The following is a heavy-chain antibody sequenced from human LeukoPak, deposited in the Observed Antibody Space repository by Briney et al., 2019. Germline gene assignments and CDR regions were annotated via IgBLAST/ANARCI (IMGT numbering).Heavy chain of an antibody. Sequence: PGGSLRLSCAASGFTFSSYSMNWIRQAPGKGLEWVSYISSSSSTIYYADSVKGRFTISGDNAKNSLYLQMNSLRAEDTAVYYCAREGTGTTGYYYYYMDVWGKGTTVTVSS. CDR1: GFTFSSYS. CDR2: ISSSSSTI. CDR3: AREGTGTTGYYYYYMDV. V-gene: IGHV3-48*04. J-gene: IGHJ6*03. D-gene: IGHD1-7*01.